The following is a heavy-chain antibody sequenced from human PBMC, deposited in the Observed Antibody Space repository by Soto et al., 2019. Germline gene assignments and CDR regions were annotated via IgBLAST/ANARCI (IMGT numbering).Heavy chain of an antibody. CDR2: IRQDGSEK. CDR3: AVPMGYCSGGSCFPFRD. Sequence: EVQLVESGGGLVQPGGSLRLSCAASGFTFTSFWMTWVRQAPGKGLEWVANIRQDGSEKYYLDSVKGRFTISRDNAKNSLYLQMNSLMVDDTAVYYCAVPMGYCSGGSCFPFRDWGQGTLVTVSS. J-gene: IGHJ4*02. CDR1: GFTFTSFW. V-gene: IGHV3-7*01. D-gene: IGHD2-15*01.